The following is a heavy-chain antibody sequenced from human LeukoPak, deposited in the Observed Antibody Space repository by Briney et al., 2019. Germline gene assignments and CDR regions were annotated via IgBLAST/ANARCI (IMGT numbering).Heavy chain of an antibody. D-gene: IGHD3-9*01. CDR2: IKQDRSEK. J-gene: IGHJ5*02. V-gene: IGHV3-7*01. CDR1: GFTFTNYW. Sequence: PGGSLRLACAASGFTFTNYWMSWVRQAPGKGLEWVANIKQDRSEKYYVDSLKGRFTISRDNAKHSLYLQMNSLRAEDTAVYHCAKVYYDILTGYYTPFDPWGQGTLVTVSS. CDR3: AKVYYDILTGYYTPFDP.